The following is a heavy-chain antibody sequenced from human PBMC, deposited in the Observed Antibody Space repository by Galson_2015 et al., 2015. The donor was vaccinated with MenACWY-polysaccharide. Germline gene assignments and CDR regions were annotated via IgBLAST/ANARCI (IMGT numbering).Heavy chain of an antibody. CDR3: AKIPNCSSTSCAFGWFGP. CDR2: ISYDGSNK. V-gene: IGHV3-30*18. J-gene: IGHJ5*02. Sequence: SLRLSCAASGFTFSSYGMHWVRQAPGKGLEWVAVISYDGSNKYYADSVEGRFTISRDNSKNTLYLQMNSLRAEDTAVYYCAKIPNCSSTSCAFGWFGPWGQGTLVTVSS. CDR1: GFTFSSYG. D-gene: IGHD2-2*01.